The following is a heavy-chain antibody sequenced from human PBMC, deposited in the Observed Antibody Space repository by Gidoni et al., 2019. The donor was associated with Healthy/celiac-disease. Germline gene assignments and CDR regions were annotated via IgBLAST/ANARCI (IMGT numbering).Heavy chain of an antibody. CDR1: GGSISSSSYY. D-gene: IGHD5-18*01. Sequence: QLQLQESGPGLVKPSATLSLPCTVSGGSISSSSYYWGWISQPPGKGLEWIGSIYYSGSTYYNPSLKSRVTISVDTSKNQFSLKLSSVTAADTAVYYCARRTIQLRYYCDYWSQGTLVTVSS. CDR3: ARRTIQLRYYCDY. CDR2: IYYSGST. V-gene: IGHV4-39*07. J-gene: IGHJ4*02.